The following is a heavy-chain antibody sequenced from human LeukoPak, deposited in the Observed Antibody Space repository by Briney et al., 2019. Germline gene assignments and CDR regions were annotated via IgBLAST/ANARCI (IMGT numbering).Heavy chain of an antibody. Sequence: SETLSLTCTVSGYSISSGYYWDWIRQPPGKGLEWIGTLSHSGSSYYNPSLKSRVTISVDTSKNQFSLKLSSVTAADTAVYYCARAQIVVVPAAQFDYWGQGTLVTVSS. J-gene: IGHJ4*02. D-gene: IGHD2-2*01. V-gene: IGHV4-38-2*02. CDR3: ARAQIVVVPAAQFDY. CDR1: GYSISSGYY. CDR2: LSHSGSS.